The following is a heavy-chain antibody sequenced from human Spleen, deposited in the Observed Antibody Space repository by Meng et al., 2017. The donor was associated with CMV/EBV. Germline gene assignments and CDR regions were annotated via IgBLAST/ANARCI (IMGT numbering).Heavy chain of an antibody. Sequence: CAASGFTFRRYAMSWVRQAPGKGLEWVSAISGSGVSTYYAESVKGRYTISRDNSKNTVYLQMKSLRAEDTAVYYCAKDKYSGSSLFDYWGQGTLVTVSS. V-gene: IGHV3-23*01. D-gene: IGHD1-26*01. CDR1: GFTFRRYA. CDR2: ISGSGVST. CDR3: AKDKYSGSSLFDY. J-gene: IGHJ4*02.